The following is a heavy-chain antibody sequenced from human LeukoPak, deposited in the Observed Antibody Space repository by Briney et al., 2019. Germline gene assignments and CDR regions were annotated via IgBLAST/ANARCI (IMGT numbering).Heavy chain of an antibody. J-gene: IGHJ4*02. CDR1: GFTFSSYG. Sequence: GGSLRLSCAASGFTFSSYGMHWVRQAPGKGLEWVAVISYDGSNKYYADSVKGRFTISRDNSKNTLYLQMKSLRAEDTAVYYCAKDRRLGAVAVSYFDYWGQGTLVTVSS. D-gene: IGHD6-19*01. V-gene: IGHV3-30*18. CDR3: AKDRRLGAVAVSYFDY. CDR2: ISYDGSNK.